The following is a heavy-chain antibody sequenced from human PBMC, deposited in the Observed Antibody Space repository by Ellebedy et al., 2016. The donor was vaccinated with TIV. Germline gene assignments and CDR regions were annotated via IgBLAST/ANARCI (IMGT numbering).Heavy chain of an antibody. V-gene: IGHV1-58*01. CDR2: IIVGSGNT. CDR1: GFTYDRST. J-gene: IGHJ4*02. D-gene: IGHD3-10*01. CDR3: AAEVQFGSGRPDY. Sequence: SVKVSXXASGFTYDRSTVHWVRQARGQGLEWIGWIIVGSGNTNYAQMLRERVTITRDMSTATASMELSNLRHDDTAVYYCAAEVQFGSGRPDYWGQGTLVTVSS.